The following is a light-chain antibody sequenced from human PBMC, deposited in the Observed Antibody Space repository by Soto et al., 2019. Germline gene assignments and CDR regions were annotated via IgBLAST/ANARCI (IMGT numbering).Light chain of an antibody. CDR1: QSISSW. CDR2: KAS. Sequence: DIQMTQSPSTLSASVGDRVTITCRASQSISSWLAWYQQKPGKAPKLLIYKASSLESGVPSRFSGSGSGTVFTLTISSLQPDDFATYYCQQYNSYSPWTFGHGTKVEIK. CDR3: QQYNSYSPWT. V-gene: IGKV1-5*03. J-gene: IGKJ1*01.